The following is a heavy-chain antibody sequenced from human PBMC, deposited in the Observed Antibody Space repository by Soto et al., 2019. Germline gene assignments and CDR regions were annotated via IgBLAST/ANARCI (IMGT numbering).Heavy chain of an antibody. D-gene: IGHD2-15*01. CDR2: TYYRSRWYS. V-gene: IGHV6-1*01. CDR1: GKTVSINSVA. Sequence: QSRSLTCVGSGKTVSINSVAWNWVRQSPSRGLEWLGRTYYRSRWYSDYAVSVRSRIDINADTSKNQVSLQLNSVTPEDTAVYYCARSEEDSDYYYYGMDVWGQGTTVTVSS. J-gene: IGHJ6*02. CDR3: ARSEEDSDYYYYGMDV.